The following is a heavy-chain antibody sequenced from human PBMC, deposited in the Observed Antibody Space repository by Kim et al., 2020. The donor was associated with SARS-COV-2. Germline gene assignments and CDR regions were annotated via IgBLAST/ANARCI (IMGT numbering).Heavy chain of an antibody. J-gene: IGHJ2*01. CDR1: GGSISSSSYY. D-gene: IGHD6-19*01. V-gene: IGHV4-39*01. CDR3: ARWAYSSGWKDWYFDL. CDR2: IYYSGST. Sequence: SETLSLTCTVSGGSISSSSYYWGWIRQPPGKGLEWIGSIYYSGSTYYNPSLKSRVTISVDTSKNQFSLKLSSVTAADTALYYCARWAYSSGWKDWYFDLWGRGTLVTVSS.